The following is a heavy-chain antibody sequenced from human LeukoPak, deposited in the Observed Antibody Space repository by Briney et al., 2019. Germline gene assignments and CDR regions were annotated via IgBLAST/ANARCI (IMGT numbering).Heavy chain of an antibody. CDR1: GGSISSSSYY. CDR2: IYYSGST. V-gene: IGHV4-39*07. Sequence: SETLSLTSTASGGSISSSSYYWGWIRQPPGKGLEWIGSIYYSGSTYYNPSLKSRVTISVDTSKNQFSLKLSSVTAADTAVYYCARDLWLDHTDYWGQGTLVTVSS. J-gene: IGHJ4*02. D-gene: IGHD2-21*01. CDR3: ARDLWLDHTDY.